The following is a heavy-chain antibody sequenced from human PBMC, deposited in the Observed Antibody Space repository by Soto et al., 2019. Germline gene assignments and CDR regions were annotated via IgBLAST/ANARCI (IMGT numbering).Heavy chain of an antibody. CDR1: GFTFSSHA. CDR3: AKEIFAAAYAATSAFDL. D-gene: IGHD2-8*01. V-gene: IGHV3-23*01. Sequence: GGSRRLSCAASGFTFSSHAMGWLRQAPGTGPEWVAFVDGSGGDTSYADSVKGRFIISRDNSDNSLFLHMNSLRAEDTGRYFCAKEIFAAAYAATSAFDLWGQGTLVTVSS. J-gene: IGHJ4*02. CDR2: VDGSGGDT.